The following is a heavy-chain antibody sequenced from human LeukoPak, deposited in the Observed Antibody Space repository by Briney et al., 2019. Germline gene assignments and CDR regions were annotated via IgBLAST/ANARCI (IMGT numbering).Heavy chain of an antibody. CDR2: VDPEDGET. CDR1: RYTFTDYY. Sequence: ASVKVSCKVSRYTFTDYYMHWVQQAPGKGLEWVGLVDPEDGETIYAEKFQGRVTITADTSTVTAYMELSSLRSADTAVYYCATGPAVAGTWAHLQPYTINWGQGTLVTVST. J-gene: IGHJ4*02. D-gene: IGHD6-19*01. CDR3: ATGPAVAGTWAHLQPYTIN. V-gene: IGHV1-69-2*01.